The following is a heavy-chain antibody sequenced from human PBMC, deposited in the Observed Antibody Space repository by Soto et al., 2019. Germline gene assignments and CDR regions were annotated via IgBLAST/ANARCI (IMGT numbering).Heavy chain of an antibody. J-gene: IGHJ4*02. CDR1: GFTFSSYA. V-gene: IGHV3-23*01. D-gene: IGHD2-15*01. Sequence: GGSLRLSCAASGFTFSSYAMSWVRQAPGKGLEWVSAISGSGGSTYYADSVKGRFTISRDNSKNTLYLQMNSLVAEDTAVYYCAKDQCSGGSCYSRGPGPLLVYWGQGTLVTVSS. CDR3: AKDQCSGGSCYSRGPGPLLVY. CDR2: ISGSGGST.